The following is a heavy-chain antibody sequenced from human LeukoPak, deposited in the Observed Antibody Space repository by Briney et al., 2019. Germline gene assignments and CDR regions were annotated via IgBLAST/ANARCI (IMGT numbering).Heavy chain of an antibody. J-gene: IGHJ6*02. CDR1: GFSFNSYT. CDR2: ISPVSSYT. CDR3: VRDVSRRIGMDV. D-gene: IGHD2/OR15-2a*01. V-gene: IGHV3-21*01. Sequence: GGSLRLSCLASGFSFNSYTMNWVREAPGKGLEWVSTISPVSSYTWYAESVKGRFTISRDNPKNSLYLQMDSLRAEDTAVYYCVRDVSRRIGMDVWRQGTTVTVSS.